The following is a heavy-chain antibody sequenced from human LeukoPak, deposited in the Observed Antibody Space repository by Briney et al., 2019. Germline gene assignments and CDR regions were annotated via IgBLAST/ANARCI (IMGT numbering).Heavy chain of an antibody. CDR1: GGSFSGYY. CDR2: INHSGST. Sequence: SETLSLTCAVYGGSFSGYYWGWIRQPPGKGLEWIGEINHSGSTNYNPSLKSRVTMSVDTSKNQFSLKLKSVTAADTAVYYCVRRGEQLYPNRFDPWGQGTLVTVSS. CDR3: VRRGEQLYPNRFDP. D-gene: IGHD6-13*01. V-gene: IGHV4-34*01. J-gene: IGHJ5*02.